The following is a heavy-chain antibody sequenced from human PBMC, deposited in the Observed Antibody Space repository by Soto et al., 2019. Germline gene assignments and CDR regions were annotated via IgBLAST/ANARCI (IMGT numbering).Heavy chain of an antibody. CDR1: GLTISGKKY. CDR2: LYDVDGS. J-gene: IGHJ3*01. Sequence: LRLSCAAFGLTISGKKYVAWVRQAPGKGLEWVSGLYDVDGSFYADSVRGRFTTSSDSSKTTVYLQMNDLRPDDTAVYYCATWHEREHAYDVWGQGTTVTVS. D-gene: IGHD1-1*01. CDR3: ATWHEREHAYDV. V-gene: IGHV3-53*01.